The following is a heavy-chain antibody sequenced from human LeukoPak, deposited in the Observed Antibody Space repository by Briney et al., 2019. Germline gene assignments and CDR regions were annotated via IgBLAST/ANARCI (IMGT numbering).Heavy chain of an antibody. V-gene: IGHV4-59*01. Sequence: SETLSLTCTVSGGSISSYYWSWIRQPPGKGLEWIGYIYYSGSTNYNPSLKSRVTISVDTSKNQFSLKLSSVTAADTAVYYCASLSYCSSTSCYGWFDYWGQGTLVTVSS. CDR2: IYYSGST. CDR3: ASLSYCSSTSCYGWFDY. D-gene: IGHD2-2*01. J-gene: IGHJ4*02. CDR1: GGSISSYY.